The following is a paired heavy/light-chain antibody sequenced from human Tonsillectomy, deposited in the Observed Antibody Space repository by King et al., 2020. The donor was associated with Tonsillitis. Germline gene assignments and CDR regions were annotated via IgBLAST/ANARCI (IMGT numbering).Light chain of an antibody. V-gene: IGLV7-46*01. CDR1: AGAVTSGHS. Sequence: QAVVTQEPSLTVSPGRTVTLTCGSSAGAVTSGHSPYWFQQKPGQAPRTLIYETSIKHSWTPARFSGSVLGGKAALTLSGAQPEDEADYYCLLSFSDAVVFGRGTKLTVL. CDR3: LLSFSDAVV. CDR2: ETS. J-gene: IGLJ2*01.
Heavy chain of an antibody. CDR2: ISWDGDSS. D-gene: IGHD6-13*01. CDR3: AKNTRRGYTLARGFDY. Sequence: EVQLVESGGLVVEPGGSLRLSCSASGFTFDNYGMHWVRQAPGKGLEWVSFISWDGDSSHYADSVKGRFTLSRDNNKNSLYLQMNGLRPEDTAFYYCAKNTRRGYTLARGFDYWGLGTLVTVSS. V-gene: IGHV3-43D*03. CDR1: GFTFDNYG. J-gene: IGHJ4*02.